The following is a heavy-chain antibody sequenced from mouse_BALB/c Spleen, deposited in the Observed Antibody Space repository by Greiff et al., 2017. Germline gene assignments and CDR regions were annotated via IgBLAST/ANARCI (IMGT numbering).Heavy chain of an antibody. D-gene: IGHD2-10*01. CDR3: ARDRGTYYGNYVDY. V-gene: IGHV2-9*02. CDR2: IWAGGST. Sequence: VQLVESGPGLVAPSQSLSITCTVSGFSLTSYGVHWVRQPPGKGLEWLGVIWAGGSTNYNSALMSRLSISKDNSKSQVFLKMNSLQTDDTAMYYCARDRGTYYGNYVDYWGQGTTLTVSS. J-gene: IGHJ2*01. CDR1: GFSLTSYG.